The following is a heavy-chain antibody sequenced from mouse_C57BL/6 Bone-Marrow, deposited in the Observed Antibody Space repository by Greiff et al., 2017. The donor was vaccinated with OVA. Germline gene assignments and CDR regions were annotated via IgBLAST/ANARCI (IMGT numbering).Heavy chain of an antibody. CDR2: IDPEDGDT. D-gene: IGHD1-1*02. CDR3: TPSYGAMDY. CDR1: GFNFKDYY. J-gene: IGHJ4*01. Sequence: DVQLQESGAELVRPGASVKLSCTASGFNFKDYYMHWVKQRPEQGLEWIGRIDPEDGDTEYAPKFQGKATMTADTSSNTAYLQLSSLTSEDTAVYYCTPSYGAMDYWGQGTSVTVSS. V-gene: IGHV14-1*01.